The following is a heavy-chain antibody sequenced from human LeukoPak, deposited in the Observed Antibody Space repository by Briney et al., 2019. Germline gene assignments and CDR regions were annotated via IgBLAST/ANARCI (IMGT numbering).Heavy chain of an antibody. D-gene: IGHD6-13*01. CDR1: GDSITSSSYY. Sequence: SSETLSLTCTVSGDSITSSSYYWGWIRQPPGKGLEWVGTIYYSGNTYYKSSLKSRVTMSIDMSKNQFSLKLSSVTAADTAVYYCARGVGYESSTWYSVYQYYYYMDVWGKGTTVTVSS. V-gene: IGHV4-39*07. CDR2: IYYSGNT. J-gene: IGHJ6*03. CDR3: ARGVGYESSTWYSVYQYYYYMDV.